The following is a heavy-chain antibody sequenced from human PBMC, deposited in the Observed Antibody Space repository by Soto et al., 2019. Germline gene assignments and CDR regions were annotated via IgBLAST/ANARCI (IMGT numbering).Heavy chain of an antibody. J-gene: IGHJ6*02. V-gene: IGHV1-69*06. Sequence: SVKVSCKASGGTFSSYAISCVRQAPGQGLEWMGGIIPIFGTANYAQKFQGRVTITADKSTSTAYMELSSLRSEDTAVYYCARDRRTAMADYYYYGMDVWGQGTTVTVSS. CDR3: ARDRRTAMADYYYYGMDV. CDR1: GGTFSSYA. D-gene: IGHD5-18*01. CDR2: IIPIFGTA.